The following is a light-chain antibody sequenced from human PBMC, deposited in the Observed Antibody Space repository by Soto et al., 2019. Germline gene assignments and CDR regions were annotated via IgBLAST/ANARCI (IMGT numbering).Light chain of an antibody. V-gene: IGKV2-24*01. CDR1: VSLLDTDGNTS. J-gene: IGKJ1*01. Sequence: IVLTQTPLYSTVTLGQPVSISCRSSVSLLDTDGNTSLSWLHQRPGQPPRLLLYKISNRLSGVPDRFSGRGAVTDFTLRISRVEADDVGLYFCVQATQFPWTFGQGTRVDIK. CDR2: KIS. CDR3: VQATQFPWT.